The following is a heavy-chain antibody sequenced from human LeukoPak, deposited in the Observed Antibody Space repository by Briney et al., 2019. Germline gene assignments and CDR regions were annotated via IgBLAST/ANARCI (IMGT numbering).Heavy chain of an antibody. CDR3: AKLDYSPDYDFWSGYSDY. V-gene: IGHV3-30*02. J-gene: IGHJ4*02. D-gene: IGHD3-3*01. CDR2: IRYDGSNK. CDR1: GVTFSSYG. Sequence: PGGSLRLSCAASGVTFSSYGMHWVRQAPGKGLEWVAFIRYDGSNKYYADSVKGRFTISRDNSKNTLYLQMNSLRAEDTAVYYCAKLDYSPDYDFWSGYSDYWGQGTLVTVSS.